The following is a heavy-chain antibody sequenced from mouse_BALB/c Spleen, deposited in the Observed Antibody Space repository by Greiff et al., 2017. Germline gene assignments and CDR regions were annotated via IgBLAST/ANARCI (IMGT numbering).Heavy chain of an antibody. Sequence: EVKVEESGPGLVKPSQSLSLTCTVTGYSITSDYAWNWIRQFPGNKLEWMGYISYSGSTSYNPSLKSRISITRDTSKNQFFLQLNSVTTEDTATYYCARWVRQGGVYYFDYWGQGTTLTVSS. D-gene: IGHD2-14*01. CDR1: GYSITSDYA. CDR2: ISYSGST. V-gene: IGHV3-2*02. J-gene: IGHJ2*01. CDR3: ARWVRQGGVYYFDY.